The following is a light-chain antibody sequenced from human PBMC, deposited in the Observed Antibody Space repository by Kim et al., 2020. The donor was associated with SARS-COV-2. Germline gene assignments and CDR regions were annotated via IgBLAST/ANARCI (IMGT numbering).Light chain of an antibody. J-gene: IGLJ2*01. CDR2: DSS. V-gene: IGLV3-21*02. Sequence: APGEMARITCGETGVGSRLVHWYQQTPGQAPVLVVYDSSDRPSGIPERFSGSNSGNTATLTISRVEAGDEADYYCQVWDGVTDHVVFGGGTQLTVL. CDR3: QVWDGVTDHVV. CDR1: GVGSRL.